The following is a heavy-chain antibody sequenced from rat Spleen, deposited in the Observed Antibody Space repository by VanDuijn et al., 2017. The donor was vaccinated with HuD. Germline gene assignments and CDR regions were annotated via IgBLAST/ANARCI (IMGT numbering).Heavy chain of an antibody. CDR1: GFTFSDYY. D-gene: IGHD1-2*01. CDR3: TTRPYYSSLNWFPY. J-gene: IGHJ3*01. CDR2: ISYDGGGT. V-gene: IGHV5-20*01. Sequence: EVQLVESGGGLVQPGRSLKLSCAASGFTFSDYYMAWVRQAPTKGLEWVASISYDGGGTYYRDSVKGRFTISRDNAKSTLYLQMDSLRSEDTATYYCTTRPYYSSLNWFPYWGQGTLVTVSS.